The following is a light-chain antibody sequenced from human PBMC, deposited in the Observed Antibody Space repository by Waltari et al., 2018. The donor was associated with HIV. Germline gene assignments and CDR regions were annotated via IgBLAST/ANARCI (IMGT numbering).Light chain of an antibody. J-gene: IGKJ3*01. CDR3: QQSYSTPL. CDR2: AAS. V-gene: IGKV1-39*01. CDR1: QSISSY. Sequence: SPSSLSASVGDRVTITCRASQSISSYLNWYQQKPGKAPKLLIYAASSLQIGVPSRFSGSGSGTDFTLTISSLQPEDFATYYCQQSYSTPLFGPGTKVDIK.